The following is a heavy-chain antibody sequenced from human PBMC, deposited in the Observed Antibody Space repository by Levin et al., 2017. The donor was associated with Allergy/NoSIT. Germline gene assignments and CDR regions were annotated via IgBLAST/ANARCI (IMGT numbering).Heavy chain of an antibody. Sequence: PGGSLRLSCAASGFTFSSYGMHWVRQAPGKGLEWVAVISYDGSNKYYADSVKGRFTISRDNSKNTLYLQMNSLRAEDTAVYYCARGRGYSYGYYYYGMDVWGQGTTVTVSS. CDR3: ARGRGYSYGYYYYGMDV. CDR2: ISYDGSNK. D-gene: IGHD5-18*01. V-gene: IGHV3-30*03. CDR1: GFTFSSYG. J-gene: IGHJ6*02.